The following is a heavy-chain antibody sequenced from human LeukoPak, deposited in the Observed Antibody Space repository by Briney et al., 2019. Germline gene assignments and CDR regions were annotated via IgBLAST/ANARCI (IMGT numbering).Heavy chain of an antibody. V-gene: IGHV4-38-2*02. CDR2: IYHSGST. CDR3: ASLWWELLNY. J-gene: IGHJ4*02. CDR1: GSSISSNYY. Sequence: SETLSLTCTVSGSSISSNYYWAWIRQPPGKGLEWIGSIYHSGSTYYNPSLKSRVTISVDTSKNQFSLKLSSVTAADTAVYYCASLWWELLNYWGQGTLVTVSS. D-gene: IGHD1-26*01.